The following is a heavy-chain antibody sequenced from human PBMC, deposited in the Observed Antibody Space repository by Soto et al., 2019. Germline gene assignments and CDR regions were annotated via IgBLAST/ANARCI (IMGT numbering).Heavy chain of an antibody. CDR3: ARGYYSGNSASGY. Sequence: EVQLVESGGGLIQPGGSLRLSCEASGFSFSSYEMNWVRQAPGRGLEWLSDISDRGESMYYSDSVKGRFTISRDNTKSSLYLQMNRLRAEDAAVYYCARGYYSGNSASGYWGQGTLVTVSS. J-gene: IGHJ4*02. D-gene: IGHD4-4*01. V-gene: IGHV3-48*03. CDR2: ISDRGESM. CDR1: GFSFSSYE.